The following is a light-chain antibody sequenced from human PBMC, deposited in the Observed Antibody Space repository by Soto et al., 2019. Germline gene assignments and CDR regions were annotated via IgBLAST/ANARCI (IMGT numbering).Light chain of an antibody. CDR1: QSISSN. CDR3: QQYGSSLFT. J-gene: IGKJ3*01. Sequence: EVVMTQSTATLSVSPGERATLSCRASQSISSNLAWYQHKPGQAPRLLIYGASTRATGVPARFSGSGSGTDFTLTISRLEPEDFAVYYCQQYGSSLFTFGPGTKVDIK. V-gene: IGKV3-20*01. CDR2: GAS.